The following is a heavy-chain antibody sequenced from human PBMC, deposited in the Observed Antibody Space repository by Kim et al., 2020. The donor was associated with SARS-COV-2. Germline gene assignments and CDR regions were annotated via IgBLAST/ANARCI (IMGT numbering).Heavy chain of an antibody. J-gene: IGHJ6*02. D-gene: IGHD6-13*01. CDR3: ARDGTANYYYGMDV. Sequence: GGSLRLSCAASGFTFSSYAMHWVRQAPGKGLEWVAVISYDGSNKYYADSVKGRFTISRDNSKNTLYLQMNSLRAEYTAVYYCARDGTANYYYGMDVWGQGTTVTVSS. CDR2: ISYDGSNK. V-gene: IGHV3-30*04. CDR1: GFTFSSYA.